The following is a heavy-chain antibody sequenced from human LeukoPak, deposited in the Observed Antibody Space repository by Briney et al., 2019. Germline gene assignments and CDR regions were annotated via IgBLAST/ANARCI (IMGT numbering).Heavy chain of an antibody. D-gene: IGHD3-9*01. CDR1: GFTVSSNS. Sequence: HSGGSLRLSCTVSGFTVSSNSMSWVRQAPGKGLEWVSFIYSDNTHYSDSVKGRFTISRDNSKNTLYLQMNSLRAEDTAVYYCAKDRVNYDILTGPTRGDMDVWGKGTTVTISS. CDR2: IYSDNT. CDR3: AKDRVNYDILTGPTRGDMDV. V-gene: IGHV3-53*01. J-gene: IGHJ6*03.